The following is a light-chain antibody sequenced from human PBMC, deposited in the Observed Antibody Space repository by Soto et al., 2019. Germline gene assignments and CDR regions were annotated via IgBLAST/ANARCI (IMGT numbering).Light chain of an antibody. J-gene: IGKJ4*01. CDR2: DAS. V-gene: IGKV3-20*01. CDR3: QQYGSSLT. Sequence: EIVLTQSPATLSLSPGERATLSCRASQSIGLAIAWYQHKPGQAPRLLIFDASQRATGIPARFRGSGSGTDFTLTISRLEPEDFAVYYCQQYGSSLTFGGGTKVEIK. CDR1: QSIGLA.